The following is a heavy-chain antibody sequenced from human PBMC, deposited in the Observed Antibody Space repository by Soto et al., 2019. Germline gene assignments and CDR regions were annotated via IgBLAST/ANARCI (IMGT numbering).Heavy chain of an antibody. CDR2: IREDGSQE. V-gene: IGHV3-7*05. CDR3: TRDANYRDDSAYYDVFDI. D-gene: IGHD3-16*01. Sequence: DVQLTESGGGLVQPGGSLRLSCGASGFSFGSDWMAWVRHAPGKGLERVANIREDGSQEHYADSVRGRFSVSRDNAKDSLYLKMNSLRLEDTAVYYCTRDANYRDDSAYYDVFDIWGQGTMVTVSS. CDR1: GFSFGSDW. J-gene: IGHJ3*02.